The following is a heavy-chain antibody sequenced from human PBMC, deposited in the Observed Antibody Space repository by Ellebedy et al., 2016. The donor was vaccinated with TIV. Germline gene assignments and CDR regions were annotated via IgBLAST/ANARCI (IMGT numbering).Heavy chain of an antibody. CDR3: ARGRLVDY. Sequence: GESLKISXSASGFTFTAYAMHWVRQAPGKGLEWVAVISYDGNNKIHADSVKGRFSISRDDSKNTLYLQMNSLRAEDTALYYCARGRLVDYWGQGTLVTVSS. V-gene: IGHV3-30-3*01. D-gene: IGHD5-12*01. CDR2: ISYDGNNK. CDR1: GFTFTAYA. J-gene: IGHJ4*02.